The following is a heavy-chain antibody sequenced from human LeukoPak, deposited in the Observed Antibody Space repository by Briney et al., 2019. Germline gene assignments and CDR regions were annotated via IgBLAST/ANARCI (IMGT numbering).Heavy chain of an antibody. CDR3: ARDRGGIAARRNWFDP. V-gene: IGHV1-46*01. J-gene: IGHJ5*02. D-gene: IGHD6-6*01. CDR2: TNPSGGST. CDR1: GYTFTSYY. Sequence: ASVKVSCKASGYTFTSYYMHWVRQAPGQGLEWMGITNPSGGSTSYAQKLQGRVTMTRDTSTSTVYMELSSLRSEDTAVYYCARDRGGIAARRNWFDPWGQGTLVTVSS.